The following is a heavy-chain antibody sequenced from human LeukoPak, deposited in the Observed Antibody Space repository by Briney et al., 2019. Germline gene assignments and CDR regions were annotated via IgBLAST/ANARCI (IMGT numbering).Heavy chain of an antibody. D-gene: IGHD2-2*01. J-gene: IGHJ5*02. CDR2: ILSDGSST. Sequence: GGSLRLSCAASGFTVSSKYMSWVRQAPGKGLVWVSRILSDGSSTSYADSVKGRFTISRDIAKNTLYLQMNSLRAEDTAVYYCARVRITRANWFDPWGQGTLVTVSS. CDR3: ARVRITRANWFDP. V-gene: IGHV3-74*01. CDR1: GFTVSSKY.